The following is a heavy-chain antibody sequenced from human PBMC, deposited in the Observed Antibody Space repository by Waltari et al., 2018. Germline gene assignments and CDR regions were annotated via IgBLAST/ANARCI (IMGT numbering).Heavy chain of an antibody. CDR3: ARVDNDSSIYRGWVGAFDI. J-gene: IGHJ3*02. CDR1: GGSISSYY. CDR2: IYYSGST. V-gene: IGHV4-59*01. Sequence: QVQLQESGPGLVKPSETLSFTCTVSGGSISSYYWSWIRQPPGKGLEWIGNIYYSGSTNYNPSLKSRVTISVDTSKNQFSLKLSYVTAADTAVYYCARVDNDSSIYRGWVGAFDIWGQGTMVTVSS. D-gene: IGHD3-22*01.